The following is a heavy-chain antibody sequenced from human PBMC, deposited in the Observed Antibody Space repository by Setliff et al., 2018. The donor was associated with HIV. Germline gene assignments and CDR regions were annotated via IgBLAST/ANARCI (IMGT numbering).Heavy chain of an antibody. D-gene: IGHD3-10*01. Sequence: GGSLRLSCAASRFIFSSHSMNWVRQAPGKGLEWVSSISRSSTYIYYADSVKGRFAISRDNAKNSLYLQMNSLRAEDTAVYYCARILSSRGIIEAYYYAMDVWGQGTTVTVSS. CDR1: RFIFSSHS. V-gene: IGHV3-21*06. CDR3: ARILSSRGIIEAYYYAMDV. J-gene: IGHJ6*02. CDR2: ISRSSTYI.